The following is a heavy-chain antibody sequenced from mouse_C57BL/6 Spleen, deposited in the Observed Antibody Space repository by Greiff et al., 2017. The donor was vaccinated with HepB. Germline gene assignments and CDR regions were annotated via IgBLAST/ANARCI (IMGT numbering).Heavy chain of an antibody. CDR3: ARRDYYGTLDY. CDR2: INPGSGGT. CDR1: GYAFTNYL. J-gene: IGHJ2*01. Sequence: VKLQESGAELVRPGTSVKVSCKASGYAFTNYLIEWVKQRPGQGLEWIGVINPGSGGTNYNEKFKGKATLTADKSSSTAYMQLSSLTSEDSAVYFCARRDYYGTLDYWGQGTTLTVSS. D-gene: IGHD1-1*01. V-gene: IGHV1-54*01.